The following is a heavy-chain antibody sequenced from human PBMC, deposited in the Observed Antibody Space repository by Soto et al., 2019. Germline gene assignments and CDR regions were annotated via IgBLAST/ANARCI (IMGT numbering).Heavy chain of an antibody. CDR1: GFAFSSFG. J-gene: IGHJ3*01. Sequence: PGGSLRLSCEASGFAFSSFGMHWVRQAPGKGLEWVAFIWYDGSNKYYGDSVEGRFTISRDNSNNALYLQMNSLRVEDTAVYFCARVLGRWTHDTFDLWGQGKMVTV. D-gene: IGHD5-18*01. CDR2: IWYDGSNK. V-gene: IGHV3-33*01. CDR3: ARVLGRWTHDTFDL.